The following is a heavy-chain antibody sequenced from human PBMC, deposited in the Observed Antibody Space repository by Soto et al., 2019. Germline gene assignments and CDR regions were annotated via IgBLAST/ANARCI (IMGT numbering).Heavy chain of an antibody. CDR3: TTDYYFGTGSGDY. CDR1: GFTFSDAW. J-gene: IGHJ4*02. V-gene: IGHV3-15*01. Sequence: PGGSLRLSYAASGFTFSDAWMTWVRQAPGKGPEWVGRIISKTDGGTTAYAAPVKGRFTISRDDSRHMLYLEMNSLKIEDTGVYYCTTDYYFGTGSGDYWGQGTLVTVSS. D-gene: IGHD3-10*01. CDR2: IISKTDGGTT.